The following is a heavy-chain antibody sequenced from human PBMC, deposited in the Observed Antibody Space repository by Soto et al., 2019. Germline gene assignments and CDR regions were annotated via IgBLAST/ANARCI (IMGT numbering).Heavy chain of an antibody. CDR1: GGSISSSSYY. V-gene: IGHV4-39*01. Sequence: PSETLSLTCSVSGGSISSSSYYWVWIRQPPGKGLEWIGSIYYSGSTSYNPSLKSRVTISVDTSKNQFSLSLSSVTAADTAVYYCASSPRAWKYYFDYWGQGTLVTVSS. CDR3: ASSPRAWKYYFDY. J-gene: IGHJ4*02. CDR2: IYYSGST. D-gene: IGHD1-1*01.